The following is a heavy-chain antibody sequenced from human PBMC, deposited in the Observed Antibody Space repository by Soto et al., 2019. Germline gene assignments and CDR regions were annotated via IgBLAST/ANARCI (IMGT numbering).Heavy chain of an antibody. J-gene: IGHJ6*02. D-gene: IGHD3-3*01. CDR3: SRDGDYYGLDV. V-gene: IGHV4-34*01. CDR2: FSDSGST. Sequence: SETLSLTCAVYGGSFSGNYWSWIRQPPGKGLEWIGEFSDSGSTNYNPSLKSRVTISEDMSKSQFSLKLSSVTAADTAIYYCSRDGDYYGLDVWGRGTTVTVSS. CDR1: GGSFSGNY.